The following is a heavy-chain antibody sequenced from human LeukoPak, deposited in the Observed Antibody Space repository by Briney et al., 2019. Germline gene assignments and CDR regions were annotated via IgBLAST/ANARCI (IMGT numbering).Heavy chain of an antibody. V-gene: IGHV4-39*07. Sequence: SETLSLTCSVSGGSISSSSHYWDWIRQPPGEGLGWIGSIYYSGSTYYNPSLKSRVTISVDTSKNQFSLKLISVTAADTAVYYCAREDTGGLDHWGQGILVTVSP. CDR3: AREDTGGLDH. CDR1: GGSISSSSHY. D-gene: IGHD4-23*01. CDR2: IYYSGST. J-gene: IGHJ4*02.